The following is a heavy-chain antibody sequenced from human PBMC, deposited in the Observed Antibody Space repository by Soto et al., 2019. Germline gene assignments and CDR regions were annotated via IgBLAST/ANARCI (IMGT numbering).Heavy chain of an antibody. D-gene: IGHD6-19*01. J-gene: IGHJ4*02. V-gene: IGHV4-59*08. CDR2: IYNSGST. CDR3: ARHESSGWYYFDY. Sequence: QVQLQESGPGLVKPSETLSLTCTVSGGSISSYYWSWIRQPPGKGLEWIGYIYNSGSTNYNPSLKSRVAISVDMSKNQLSLKLNSVTAADTAVYYCARHESSGWYYFDYWGQGTLGTVSS. CDR1: GGSISSYY.